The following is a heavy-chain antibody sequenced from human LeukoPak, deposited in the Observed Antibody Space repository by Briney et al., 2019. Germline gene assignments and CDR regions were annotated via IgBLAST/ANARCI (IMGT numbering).Heavy chain of an antibody. CDR1: GFTFSTYA. D-gene: IGHD3-10*01. J-gene: IGHJ5*02. Sequence: GGSLRLSCEASGFTFSTYAMSWVRQAPGKGLEWVSGISGSGSSTYYADSVKGRFTISRDNSKNTLYLQMNSLRAEDTAVYYCARDRGINWFDPWGQGTLVTVSS. V-gene: IGHV3-23*01. CDR2: ISGSGSST. CDR3: ARDRGINWFDP.